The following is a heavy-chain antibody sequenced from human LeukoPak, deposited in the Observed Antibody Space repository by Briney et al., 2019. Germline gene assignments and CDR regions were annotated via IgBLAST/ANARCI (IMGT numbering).Heavy chain of an antibody. CDR1: GGSFSGYY. Sequence: SETLSLTCAVYGGSFSGYYWSWIRQPPGKGLEWIGEINHSGSTDYNPSLKSRVTISVDTSKNQFSLKLSSVTAADTAVYYCARGLLVDYWGQGTLVTVSS. D-gene: IGHD2-15*01. V-gene: IGHV4-34*01. J-gene: IGHJ4*02. CDR3: ARGLLVDY. CDR2: INHSGST.